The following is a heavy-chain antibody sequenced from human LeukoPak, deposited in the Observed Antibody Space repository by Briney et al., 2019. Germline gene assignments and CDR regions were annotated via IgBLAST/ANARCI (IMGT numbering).Heavy chain of an antibody. D-gene: IGHD6-19*01. CDR3: ARTIREQWLTIDY. CDR1: GFTFSNYL. J-gene: IGHJ4*02. V-gene: IGHV3-7*04. CDR2: IKQDGSAK. Sequence: GRSLRLSCAASGFTFSNYLMNWVRQAPGKGLEWVANIKQDGSAKYYVDSVKGRFTISRDNAKNSLYLQMNSLGAEDTAVYYCARTIREQWLTIDYWGQGTLVTFSS.